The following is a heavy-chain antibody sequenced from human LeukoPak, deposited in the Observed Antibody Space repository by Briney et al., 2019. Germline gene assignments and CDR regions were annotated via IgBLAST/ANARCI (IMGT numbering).Heavy chain of an antibody. CDR3: ARSLHYYDSSGYHPPFDY. Sequence: GESLKISCKGSGYSFTSYWIGWVRQMPGKGLEWMGIIYPGDSDTRYSPSFQGQVTISADKSISTAYLQWSSLKASYTAMYYCARSLHYYDSSGYHPPFDYWGQGTLVTVSS. V-gene: IGHV5-51*01. J-gene: IGHJ4*02. CDR1: GYSFTSYW. D-gene: IGHD3-22*01. CDR2: IYPGDSDT.